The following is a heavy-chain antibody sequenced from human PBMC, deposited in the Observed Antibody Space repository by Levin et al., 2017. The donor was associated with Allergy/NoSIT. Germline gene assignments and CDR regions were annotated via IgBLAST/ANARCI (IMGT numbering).Heavy chain of an antibody. CDR2: INHSGST. Sequence: SETLSLTCAVYGGSFSGYYWSWIRQPPGKGLEWIGEINHSGSTNYNPSLKSRVTISVDTSKNQFSLKLSSVTAADTAVYYCARLARDYRPPRFFKKDHWGQGTLVTVSS. J-gene: IGHJ4*02. V-gene: IGHV4-34*01. D-gene: IGHD3-3*01. CDR3: ARLARDYRPPRFFKKDH. CDR1: GGSFSGYY.